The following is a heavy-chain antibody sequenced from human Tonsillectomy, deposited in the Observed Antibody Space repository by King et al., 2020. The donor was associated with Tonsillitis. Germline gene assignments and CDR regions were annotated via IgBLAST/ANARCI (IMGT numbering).Heavy chain of an antibody. V-gene: IGHV3-33*05. CDR3: RSGYYDY. J-gene: IGHJ4*02. CDR1: GFTFRSYA. D-gene: IGHD3-22*01. Sequence: VQLVESEGGVVQPGRSLRLSCAASGFTFRSYAMHWVRQAPGKGLEWVAVISYDGSNKYYADSVKGRFTISRDNSKNTLYLQMNSLRAEDTAVYYCRSGYYDYWGQGTLVTVSS. CDR2: ISYDGSNK.